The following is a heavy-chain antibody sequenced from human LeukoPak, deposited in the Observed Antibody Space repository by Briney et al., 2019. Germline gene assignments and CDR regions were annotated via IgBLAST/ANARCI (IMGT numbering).Heavy chain of an antibody. CDR2: ISSSGSTT. CDR1: GFTFSSYE. D-gene: IGHD2-8*02. V-gene: IGHV3-48*03. CDR3: ATGGYYLNY. Sequence: TGGSLRLSCAASGFTFSSYEMNWVRQAPGKGLEWFSYISSSGSTTNYADSVKGRFTISRDNAKNSLYQQMNSLRAEDTAVYYCATGGYYLNYWGQGTLVTVSS. J-gene: IGHJ4*02.